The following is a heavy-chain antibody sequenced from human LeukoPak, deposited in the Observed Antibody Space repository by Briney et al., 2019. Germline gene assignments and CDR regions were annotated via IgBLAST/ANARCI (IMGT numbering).Heavy chain of an antibody. D-gene: IGHD2-2*01. CDR2: ISSSGSTI. CDR3: ASCSSTSCAEDWFDP. Sequence: GGSLRLSCAASGFTFSNYEMNWVRQAPGKGLEWVSYISSSGSTIYYADSVKGRFTISRDNAKNSLYLQMNSLRAEDTAVYYCASCSSTSCAEDWFDPWGQGTLVTVSS. J-gene: IGHJ5*02. V-gene: IGHV3-48*03. CDR1: GFTFSNYE.